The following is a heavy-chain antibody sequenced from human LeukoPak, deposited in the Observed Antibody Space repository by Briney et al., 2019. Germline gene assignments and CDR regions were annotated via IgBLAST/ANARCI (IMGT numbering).Heavy chain of an antibody. CDR3: TRDSGTYNWFDP. CDR1: GFTFSDSA. J-gene: IGHJ5*02. Sequence: PGGSLRLSCVASGFTFSDSAIHWVRQSSGKGLEWIGHMDKEANLYATALAASVKGRFTVSRDDSKNTAYLHMNSLKTEDTALYYCTRDSGTYNWFDPWGQGTLVTVSS. V-gene: IGHV3-73*01. D-gene: IGHD1-26*01. CDR2: MDKEANLYAT.